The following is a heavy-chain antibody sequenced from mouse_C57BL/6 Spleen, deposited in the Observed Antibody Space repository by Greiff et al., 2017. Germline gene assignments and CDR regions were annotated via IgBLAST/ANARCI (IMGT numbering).Heavy chain of an antibody. Sequence: EVTLEASGGGLVQPGGSMKLSCVASGFTFSNYWMNWVRPSPEKGLEWVAQIRLKSDNYATHYAESVKGRFTISRDDSKSSVYLQMNNLRAEDTGIYYCTGFLMIRGAMDYGGQGTSVTVSS. CDR2: IRLKSDNYAT. CDR3: TGFLMIRGAMDY. D-gene: IGHD2-4*01. J-gene: IGHJ4*01. CDR1: GFTFSNYW. V-gene: IGHV6-3*01.